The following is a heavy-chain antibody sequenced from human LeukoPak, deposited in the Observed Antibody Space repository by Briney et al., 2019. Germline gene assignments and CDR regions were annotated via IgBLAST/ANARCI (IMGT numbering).Heavy chain of an antibody. CDR1: GYTFTGYY. D-gene: IGHD3-22*01. J-gene: IGHJ4*02. CDR3: ARDPFDYYDSSGYIDY. CDR2: ISAYNGNT. V-gene: IGHV1-18*04. Sequence: ASVKVSCKASGYTFTGYYMHWVRQAPGQGLEWMGWISAYNGNTNYAQKLQGRVTMTTDTSTSTAYMELRSLRSDDTAVYYCARDPFDYYDSSGYIDYWGQGTLVTVSS.